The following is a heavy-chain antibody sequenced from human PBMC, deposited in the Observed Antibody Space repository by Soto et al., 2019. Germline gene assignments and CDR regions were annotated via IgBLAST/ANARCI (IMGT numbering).Heavy chain of an antibody. CDR1: GGSFSGYY. D-gene: IGHD3-22*01. CDR3: ARGRRVVITTRYNWFDP. Sequence: SETLSLTCAVYGGSFSGYYWSCIRQPPGKGLEWIGEINHSGSTNYNPSLKSRVTISADTSKKQFSLKLSSVTAADTAVYYCARGRRVVITTRYNWFDPWGQGTMVTVSS. V-gene: IGHV4-34*01. J-gene: IGHJ5*02. CDR2: INHSGST.